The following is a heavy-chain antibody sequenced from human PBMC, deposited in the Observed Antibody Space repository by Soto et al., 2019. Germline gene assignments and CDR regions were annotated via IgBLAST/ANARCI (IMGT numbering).Heavy chain of an antibody. Sequence: PSDTLSLTNTVSGGSININSYYWGSIRQHPGKGLEWIGSIYYSGSTYYNPSLRNRVTIYVDTSTNQFSLKLNSVTAADTAVYYCARHSALQYYYDTSGDAREFDFWGQGILVTGS. CDR3: ARHSALQYYYDTSGDAREFDF. CDR2: IYYSGST. CDR1: GGSININSYY. J-gene: IGHJ4*02. D-gene: IGHD3-22*01. V-gene: IGHV4-39*01.